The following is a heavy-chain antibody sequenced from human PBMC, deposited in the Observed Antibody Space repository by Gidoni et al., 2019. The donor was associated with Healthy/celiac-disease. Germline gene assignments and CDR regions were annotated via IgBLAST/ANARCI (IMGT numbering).Heavy chain of an antibody. Sequence: EVQLVESGGGLVKPGGSLRLSCAASGFTFRSYSLNWVRQAPGKGLEWVSSIRSSSSYKYYADSVKGRFTISRDNAKNSLYLQMNSLRAEDTAVYYCARVRIERLTGTTIHYYYYGMDVWGKGTTVTVSS. CDR2: IRSSSSYK. J-gene: IGHJ6*04. V-gene: IGHV3-21*01. CDR1: GFTFRSYS. CDR3: ARVRIERLTGTTIHYYYYGMDV. D-gene: IGHD1-7*01.